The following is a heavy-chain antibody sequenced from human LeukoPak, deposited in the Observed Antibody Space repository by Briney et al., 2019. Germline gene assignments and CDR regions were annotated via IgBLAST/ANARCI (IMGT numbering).Heavy chain of an antibody. CDR3: AKASLGVISFGDY. J-gene: IGHJ4*02. D-gene: IGHD3-3*01. V-gene: IGHV3-23*01. CDR1: GFTFSSYG. Sequence: GGSLRLSCAASGFTFSSYGMSWVRQAPGKGLEWVSAISGSGDSTYYADSVKGRFTISRDNSKNTLYLQMNSLRAEDTAVYYCAKASLGVISFGDYWGQGTLVTVSS. CDR2: ISGSGDST.